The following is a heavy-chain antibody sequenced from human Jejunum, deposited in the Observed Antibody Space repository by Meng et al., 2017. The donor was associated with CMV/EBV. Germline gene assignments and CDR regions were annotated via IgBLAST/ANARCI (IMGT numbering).Heavy chain of an antibody. Sequence: TFTDHAMHWVRQAPGKGLEWVSGITWNGVTTGYADSVKGRFTISRDNAKNSVYLQMNSLRAEDTALYYCARDYQLYYYHYYGMDVWGQGTTVTVSS. J-gene: IGHJ6*02. D-gene: IGHD2-2*01. CDR1: TFTDHA. CDR3: ARDYQLYYYHYYGMDV. V-gene: IGHV3-9*01. CDR2: ITWNGVTT.